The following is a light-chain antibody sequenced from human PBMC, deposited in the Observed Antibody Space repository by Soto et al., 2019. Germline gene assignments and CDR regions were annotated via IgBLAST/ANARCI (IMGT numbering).Light chain of an antibody. V-gene: IGKV1-33*01. CDR3: QRYDTLPLT. Sequence: DIQMTQSPSSLSASVGDRVTITCQASQDISNYLNWYQQKPGKAPKLLIYDASNLETGVPSRFSGSGSGTDFTFTISSLPPEDIATYYCQRYDTLPLTFGHGTKVDIK. CDR1: QDISNY. J-gene: IGKJ3*01. CDR2: DAS.